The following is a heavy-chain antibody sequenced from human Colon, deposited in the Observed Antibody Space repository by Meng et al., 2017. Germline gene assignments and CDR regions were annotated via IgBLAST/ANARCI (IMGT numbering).Heavy chain of an antibody. D-gene: IGHD3-10*01. CDR1: GGTFSSHT. J-gene: IGHJ4*02. CDR3: VRDGSGGNYNPRDYFDS. V-gene: IGHV1-69*08. Sequence: VQRDQSGSEAQKPGSLVKVSCMAPGGTFSSHTLACVRQAHGQGLEWVGRIIPMFGIANYAQKFQGRVTITADQATTTAYMEMRSLTSEDTAMYFCVRDGSGGNYNPRDYFDSWGQGTLVTVSS. CDR2: IIPMFGIA.